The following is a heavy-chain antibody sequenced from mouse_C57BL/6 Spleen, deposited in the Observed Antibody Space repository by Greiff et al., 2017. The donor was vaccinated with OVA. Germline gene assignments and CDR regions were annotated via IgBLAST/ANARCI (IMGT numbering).Heavy chain of an antibody. Sequence: VQLQQSGAELVRPGASVTLSCKASGYTFTDYEMHWVKQTPVHGLEWIGAIDPETGGTAYNQKFKGKAILTADKSSSTAYMELRSLTSEDSAVYYCKRDYDYPWFAYWGQGTLVTVSA. CDR1: GYTFTDYE. V-gene: IGHV1-15*01. J-gene: IGHJ3*01. CDR2: IDPETGGT. CDR3: KRDYDYPWFAY. D-gene: IGHD2-4*01.